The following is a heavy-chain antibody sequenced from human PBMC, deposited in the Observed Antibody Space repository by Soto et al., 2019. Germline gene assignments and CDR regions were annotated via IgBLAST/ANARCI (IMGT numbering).Heavy chain of an antibody. CDR1: GYPFTKYG. Sequence: QLQLVQSGVELKKPGASVRVSCKASGYPFTKYGINWVRQAPGQGLEWMGWISGHSGGTKYGPKFRDGITMVTDTSSKTAYMELRSLRSDDTSVYYCAKDGGHGARMHICGMDVWCQGTTVTVSS. CDR2: ISGHSGGT. J-gene: IGHJ6*02. CDR3: AKDGGHGARMHICGMDV. D-gene: IGHD2-21*01. V-gene: IGHV1-18*01.